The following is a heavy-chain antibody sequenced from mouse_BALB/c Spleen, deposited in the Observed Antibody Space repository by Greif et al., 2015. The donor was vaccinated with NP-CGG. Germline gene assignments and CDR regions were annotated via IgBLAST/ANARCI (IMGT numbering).Heavy chain of an antibody. Sequence: QVQLQQSGAELVRPGTSVKISCKASGYTFTNYWLGWVKQRPGHGLEWIGDIYPGGGYTNYNEKFKGKATLTADTSSSTAYMQLSSLTSEDSAVYFCARASSSGDAMDYWGQGTSVTVSS. CDR2: IYPGGGYT. D-gene: IGHD3-1*01. J-gene: IGHJ4*01. CDR3: ARASSSGDAMDY. CDR1: GYTFTNYW. V-gene: IGHV1-63*02.